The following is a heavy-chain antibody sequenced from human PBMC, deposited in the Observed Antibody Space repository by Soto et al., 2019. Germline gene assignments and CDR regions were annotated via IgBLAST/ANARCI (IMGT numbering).Heavy chain of an antibody. CDR2: ISGSGGST. CDR1: GFTFSSYA. Sequence: GGSLGLSCAASGFTFSSYAMSWVRQAPGKGLEWVSAISGSGGSTYYADSVKGRFTISRDNSKNTLYLQMNRLRAEDTAVYYCAKDTRLAARQGGVFDYWGRGTLVTVSS. V-gene: IGHV3-23*01. CDR3: AKDTRLAARQGGVFDY. J-gene: IGHJ4*02. D-gene: IGHD6-6*01.